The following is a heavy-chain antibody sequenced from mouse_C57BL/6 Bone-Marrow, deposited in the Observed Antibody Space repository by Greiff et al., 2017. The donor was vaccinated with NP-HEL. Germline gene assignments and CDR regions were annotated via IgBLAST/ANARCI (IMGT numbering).Heavy chain of an antibody. Sequence: VKLQESGAELVKPGASVKLSCKASGYTFTEYTIHWVKQRSGQGLEWIGWFYPGSGSIKYNEKFKEKATLTADKSSSTVYMDLSRLTSEDSAVYFCARHGDYFGSSYGYFDVWGTGTTVTVSS. D-gene: IGHD1-1*01. CDR2: FYPGSGSI. CDR3: ARHGDYFGSSYGYFDV. J-gene: IGHJ1*03. CDR1: GYTFTEYT. V-gene: IGHV1-62-2*01.